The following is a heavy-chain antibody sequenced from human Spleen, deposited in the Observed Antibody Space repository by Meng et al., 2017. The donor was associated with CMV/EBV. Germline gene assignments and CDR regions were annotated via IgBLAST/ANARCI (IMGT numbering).Heavy chain of an antibody. CDR2: IKLDGREK. CDR1: GFTFSNYW. V-gene: IGHV3-7*01. Sequence: ESLKISCAASGFTFSNYWMSWVRQAPGKGLEWVANIKLDGREKYYVDSVKGRFTISRDNAKNSLYLQMNSLRAEDTAVYYCARDGPSEVPAPSYYYYGMDVWGQGTTVTVSS. CDR3: ARDGPSEVPAPSYYYYGMDV. D-gene: IGHD2-2*01. J-gene: IGHJ6*02.